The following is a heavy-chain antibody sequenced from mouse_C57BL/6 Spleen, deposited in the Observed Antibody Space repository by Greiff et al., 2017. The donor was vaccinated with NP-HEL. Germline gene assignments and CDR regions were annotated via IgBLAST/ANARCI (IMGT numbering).Heavy chain of an antibody. CDR2: IDPSDSYT. CDR1: GYTFTSYW. V-gene: IGHV1-69*01. CDR3: ARGRTAQATLAY. Sequence: VQLQQPGAELVMPGASVKLSCKASGYTFTSYWMHWVKQRPGQGLEWIGEIDPSDSYTNYNQKFKGKSTLTVDKSSSTAYMQLSSLTSEDSAVYYCARGRTAQATLAYWGQGTLVTVSA. J-gene: IGHJ3*01. D-gene: IGHD3-2*02.